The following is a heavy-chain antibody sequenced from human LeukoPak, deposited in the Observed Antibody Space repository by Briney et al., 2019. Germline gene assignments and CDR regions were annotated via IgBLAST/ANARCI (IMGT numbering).Heavy chain of an antibody. V-gene: IGHV3-33*08. D-gene: IGHD2-21*02. Sequence: SGGSLRLSCAASGFTFSSYGMHWVRQAPGKGLEWVAVIWYDGSNKYYADSVKGRFTISRDNSKNTLYLQMNSLRAEDTAVYYCARGPPGAYCGGDCYSVIDYWGQGTLVTVSS. J-gene: IGHJ4*02. CDR1: GFTFSSYG. CDR2: IWYDGSNK. CDR3: ARGPPGAYCGGDCYSVIDY.